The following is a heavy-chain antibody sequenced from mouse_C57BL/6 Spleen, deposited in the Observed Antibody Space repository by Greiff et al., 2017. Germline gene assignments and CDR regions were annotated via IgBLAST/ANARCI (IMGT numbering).Heavy chain of an antibody. D-gene: IGHD2-5*01. J-gene: IGHJ4*01. CDR2: ISSGSSTI. CDR3: APAYYSNDDYAMDY. CDR1: GFTFSDYG. V-gene: IGHV5-17*01. Sequence: EVKLVESGGGLVKPGGSLKLSCAASGFTFSDYGMHWVRQAPEKGLEWVAYISSGSSTIYYADTVKGRFTISRDNAKNTLFLQMTSLRSEDTAMYYCAPAYYSNDDYAMDYWGQGTSVTVSS.